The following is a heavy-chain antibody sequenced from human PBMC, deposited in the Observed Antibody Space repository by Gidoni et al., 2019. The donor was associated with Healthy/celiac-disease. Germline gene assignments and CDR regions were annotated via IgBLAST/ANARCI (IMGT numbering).Heavy chain of an antibody. V-gene: IGHV3-20*04. CDR2: INWNGGST. D-gene: IGHD3-10*01. CDR1: GFPFDDSG. CDR3: ARRTYYYGSGSYSHFDY. Sequence: EVQLVESGGGVVRPGGSLRLSCAASGFPFDDSGMRWVRQAPGKGLEWVSGINWNGGSTGYADSVKGRFTISRDNAKNSLYLQMNSLRAEDTALYYCARRTYYYGSGSYSHFDYWGQGTLVTVSS. J-gene: IGHJ4*02.